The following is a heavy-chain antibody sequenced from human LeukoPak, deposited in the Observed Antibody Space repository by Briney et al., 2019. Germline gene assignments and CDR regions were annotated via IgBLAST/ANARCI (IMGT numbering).Heavy chain of an antibody. Sequence: GGSLRLSCAASGFTFSSYAMSWVRQAPGKGLEWVSAISGSGGSTYYADSVKGRFTISRDNSKNTLYLQMSSLRAEDTAVYYCAKDHAYDSSGYFDYWGQGTLVTVSS. J-gene: IGHJ4*02. CDR1: GFTFSSYA. CDR3: AKDHAYDSSGYFDY. D-gene: IGHD3-22*01. V-gene: IGHV3-23*01. CDR2: ISGSGGST.